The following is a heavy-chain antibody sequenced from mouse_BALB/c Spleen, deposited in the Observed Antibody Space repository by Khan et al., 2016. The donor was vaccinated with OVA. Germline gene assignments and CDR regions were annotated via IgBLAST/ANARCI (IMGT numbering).Heavy chain of an antibody. J-gene: IGHJ2*01. CDR2: ISSGSSTI. CDR3: ARDSNFDY. Sequence: EVELVESGGGLVQPGGSRKLSCAASGFTFSRFGMHWVRQAPEKGLEWVAYISSGSSTIYYADTVKGRFTISRDNLKNTLFLQMNSLRSEDTAMYYCARDSNFDYWGQGTTLTVSS. V-gene: IGHV5-17*02. CDR1: GFTFSRFG.